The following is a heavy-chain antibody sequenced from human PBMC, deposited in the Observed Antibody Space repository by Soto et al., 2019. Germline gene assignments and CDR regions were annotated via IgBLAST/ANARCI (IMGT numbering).Heavy chain of an antibody. CDR2: IYYSGST. CDR3: ARTYDFWSGYPFDY. J-gene: IGHJ4*02. V-gene: IGHV4-59*01. Sequence: SETLSLTCTVPGGSISSYYWGWIRQPPGKGLEWIGYIYYSGSTNYNPSLKSRVTISVDTSKNQFSLKLSSVTAADTAVYYCARTYDFWSGYPFDYWGQGTLVTVSS. D-gene: IGHD3-3*01. CDR1: GGSISSYY.